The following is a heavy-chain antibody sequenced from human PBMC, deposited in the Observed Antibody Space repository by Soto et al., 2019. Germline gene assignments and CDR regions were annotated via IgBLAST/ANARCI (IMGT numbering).Heavy chain of an antibody. Sequence: QLQLQESGSGLVKPSQTLSLTCAVSGGSISSGGYSWSWIRQPPGKGLEWIGYIYHSGSTYYNPXXXXXVXXXXXXXXXXXXXXLXXVTAAXXXXXXCARVPDRWGQGTLVTVSS. J-gene: IGHJ5*02. CDR2: IYHSGST. CDR3: ARVPDR. V-gene: IGHV4-30-2*01. D-gene: IGHD2-2*01. CDR1: GGSISSGGYS.